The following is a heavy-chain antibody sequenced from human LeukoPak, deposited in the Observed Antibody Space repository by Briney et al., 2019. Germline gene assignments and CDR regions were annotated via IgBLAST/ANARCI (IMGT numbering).Heavy chain of an antibody. V-gene: IGHV2-70*11. J-gene: IGHJ4*02. D-gene: IGHD3-22*01. Sequence: SGPALVKPTQTLTLTCTFSGFSLSTMGMCVSWIRQPPVKALEWLARIDWDDDKYYSTSLKTRLTISKDTSKNQVVLTLTNMDPVDTATYYCARIAKKSYYDSSGYFDYWGQGTLVTVSS. CDR3: ARIAKKSYYDSSGYFDY. CDR2: IDWDDDK. CDR1: GFSLSTMGMC.